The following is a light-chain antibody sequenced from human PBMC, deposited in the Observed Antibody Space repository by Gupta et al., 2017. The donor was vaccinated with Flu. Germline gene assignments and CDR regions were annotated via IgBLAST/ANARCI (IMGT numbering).Light chain of an antibody. CDR2: DAS. Sequence: ATLSLSPGERATRSCRASQSVESSLDWYQQRPGHAPRLLIYDASNRDAGIPARFSGSGYGIDFTLTISSREPEDFALYYCQQRSLWPPWTFGQGTRVEI. V-gene: IGKV3-11*01. CDR1: QSVESS. CDR3: QQRSLWPPWT. J-gene: IGKJ1*01.